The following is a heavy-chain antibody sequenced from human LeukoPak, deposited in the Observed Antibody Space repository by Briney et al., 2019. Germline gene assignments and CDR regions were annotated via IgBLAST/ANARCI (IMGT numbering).Heavy chain of an antibody. Sequence: PSETLSLTCTVSGGSISSYYCNWIRQPAGKGLEWIGYIYYSGSTDYNPSLKSRVTISVDTSKNQFSLKPNSVTTADTAVYYCARDCGGYSSSLYFDYWGQGTLVTVSS. CDR2: IYYSGST. CDR1: GGSISSYY. CDR3: ARDCGGYSSSLYFDY. D-gene: IGHD6-6*01. V-gene: IGHV4-59*01. J-gene: IGHJ4*02.